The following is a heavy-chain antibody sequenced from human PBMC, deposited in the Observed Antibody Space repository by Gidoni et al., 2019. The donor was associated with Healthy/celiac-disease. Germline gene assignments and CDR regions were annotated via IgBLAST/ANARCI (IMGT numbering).Heavy chain of an antibody. J-gene: IGHJ4*02. CDR1: GSICSSSW. D-gene: IGHD6-19*01. CDR2: IEQDGSEK. Sequence: EVQLVESGGGLVQPGGSRRVSCAAAGSICSSSWMSWVRQAPGKGLEWVANIEQDGSEKFYVDSVKVRFTISRDNAKNSLYLQMNSLSAEDTAVYYCAREDLGSGWFSVGSLGYWGQGTLVTVSS. CDR3: AREDLGSGWFSVGSLGY. V-gene: IGHV3-7*03.